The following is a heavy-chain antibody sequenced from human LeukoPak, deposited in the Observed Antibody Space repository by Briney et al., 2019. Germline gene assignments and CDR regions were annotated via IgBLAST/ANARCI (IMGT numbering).Heavy chain of an antibody. CDR2: VSTYKGNT. D-gene: IGHD5-18*01. CDR1: GYTFTTYF. V-gene: IGHV1-18*01. Sequence: ASVKDSCKPSGYTFTTYFITWVRPAPGQGLEWRGWVSTYKGNTNSAQKLQGRVTMTTDTSTSTAYMELRSLGSDDTAMYYCARDRMDTGTYFDYWGQGTLVTVSS. CDR3: ARDRMDTGTYFDY. J-gene: IGHJ4*02.